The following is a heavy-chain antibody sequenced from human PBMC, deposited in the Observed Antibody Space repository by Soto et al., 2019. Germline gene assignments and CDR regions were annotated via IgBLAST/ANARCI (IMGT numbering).Heavy chain of an antibody. J-gene: IGHJ3*02. CDR3: ASRHCSGGSCFNAAAFDI. V-gene: IGHV5-10-1*01. D-gene: IGHD2-15*01. CDR1: GYSFTSYW. Sequence: GESLKISCKGSGYSFTSYWISWVRQMPGKGLEWMGRIDPSDSYTNYSPSFQGHVTISADKSISTAYLQWSSLKASDTAMYYCASRHCSGGSCFNAAAFDIWGQGTMVTVSS. CDR2: IDPSDSYT.